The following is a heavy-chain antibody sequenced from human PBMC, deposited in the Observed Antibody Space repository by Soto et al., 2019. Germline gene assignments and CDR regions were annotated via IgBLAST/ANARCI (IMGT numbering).Heavy chain of an antibody. CDR1: GGSISSSSYY. J-gene: IGHJ4*02. D-gene: IGHD2-21*02. CDR2: IYYSGST. CDR3: ACYTVVTLSFDY. Sequence: QLQLQESGPGLVKPSETLSLTCTVSGGSISSSSYYWGWIRQPPGKGLECIGSIYYSGSTYYNPSLTSRVTISVDTSKNQFSLKLSSVTAADTAVYYCACYTVVTLSFDYWGQGTLVTVSS. V-gene: IGHV4-39*01.